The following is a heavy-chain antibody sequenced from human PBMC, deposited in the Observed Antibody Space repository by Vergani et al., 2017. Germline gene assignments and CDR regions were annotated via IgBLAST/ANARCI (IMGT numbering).Heavy chain of an antibody. Sequence: QVQLQESGPGLVKPSETLSLTCAVSGFSIDNGYYWDWIRQPPGKGLEWIGSIYRTGRTHFNPSLRSRLTISVDTSKNQFSLRLNSVTAADTAVYYCARVGHLVAVTGEGPSLDLWGRGTLVTVSS. J-gene: IGHJ2*01. V-gene: IGHV4-38-2*01. CDR1: GFSIDNGYY. CDR2: IYRTGRT. CDR3: ARVGHLVAVTGEGPSLDL. D-gene: IGHD2-21*02.